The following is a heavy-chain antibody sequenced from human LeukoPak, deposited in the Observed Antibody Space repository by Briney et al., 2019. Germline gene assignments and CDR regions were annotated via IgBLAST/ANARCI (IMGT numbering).Heavy chain of an antibody. D-gene: IGHD2-2*01. CDR2: INPNSGGT. Sequence: ASVKVSCKASGYTSTGYYMHWVRQAPGQGLEWMGWINPNSGGTNYAQKFQGRVTMTRDTSISTAYMELSRLRSDDTAVYYCARARIPAAMVDYWGQGTLVTVSS. V-gene: IGHV1-2*02. CDR3: ARARIPAAMVDY. J-gene: IGHJ4*02. CDR1: GYTSTGYY.